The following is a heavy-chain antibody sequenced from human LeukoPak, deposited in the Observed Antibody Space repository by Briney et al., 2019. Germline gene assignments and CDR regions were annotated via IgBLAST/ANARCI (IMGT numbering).Heavy chain of an antibody. CDR2: INPNSGGT. CDR3: ARVIGWFGEPRDAFDI. Sequence: GASVKVSCKASGYTFTGYYMHWVRQAPGQGLEWMGWINPNSGGTNYAQKFQGRVTMTRDTSISTAYMELSRLRSDDTAVYYCARVIGWFGEPRDAFDIWGQGTMVTVSS. V-gene: IGHV1-2*02. J-gene: IGHJ3*02. CDR1: GYTFTGYY. D-gene: IGHD3-10*01.